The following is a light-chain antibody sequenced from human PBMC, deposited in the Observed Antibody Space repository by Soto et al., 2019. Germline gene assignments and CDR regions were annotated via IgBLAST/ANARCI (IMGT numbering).Light chain of an antibody. CDR1: QSVLSGNNNKNN. J-gene: IGKJ4*01. Sequence: DIVMTQSPDSPAVSLGERATINCKSSQSVLSGNNNKNNMAWYQQKPGQSPKLLIYWTATRQSGVSYRFSGSGSGTDFTLTVSSLLAEDVAVYFCQNFNQVPVTFGGGTKVDIK. CDR2: WTA. CDR3: QNFNQVPVT. V-gene: IGKV4-1*01.